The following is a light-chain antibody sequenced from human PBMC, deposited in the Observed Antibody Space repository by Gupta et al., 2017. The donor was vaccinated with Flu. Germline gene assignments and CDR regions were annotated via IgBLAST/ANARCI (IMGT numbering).Light chain of an antibody. CDR3: QQYYGAPT. J-gene: IGKJ3*01. CDR2: WAS. CDR1: QSLLYRSNNQNY. Sequence: INCKFSQSLLYRSNNQNYLAWYQQKPGQPPKVLIYWASTRESGVPDRFSGSGSGTDFTLTISSLQAEDVAVYYCQQYYGAPTFGPGTRVDIK. V-gene: IGKV4-1*01.